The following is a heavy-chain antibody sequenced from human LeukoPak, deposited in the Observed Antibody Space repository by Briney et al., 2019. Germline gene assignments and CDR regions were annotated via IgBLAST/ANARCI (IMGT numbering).Heavy chain of an antibody. CDR2: IYYSGST. CDR3: ARVAYGGNSGFDY. CDR1: GGSVSSGSYY. D-gene: IGHD4-23*01. J-gene: IGHJ4*02. Sequence: SETLSLTCSVSGGSVSSGSYYWSWIRQPPGKGLEWIGYIYYSGSTNYNPSLKSRVTISVDTSKNQFSLKLSSVTAADTAVYYCARVAYGGNSGFDYWGQGTLVTVSS. V-gene: IGHV4-61*01.